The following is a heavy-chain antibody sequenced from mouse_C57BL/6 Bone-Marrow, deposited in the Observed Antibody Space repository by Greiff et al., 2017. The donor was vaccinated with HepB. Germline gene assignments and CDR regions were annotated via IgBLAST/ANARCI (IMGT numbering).Heavy chain of an antibody. CDR3: ARQNLYGYDRDAMDY. D-gene: IGHD2-2*01. CDR2: ISNGGGST. Sequence: EVQVVESGGGLVQPGGSLKLSCAASGFTFSDYYMYWVRQTPEKRLEWVAYISNGGGSTYYPDTVKGRFTISRDNAKNTLYLQMSRLKSEDTAMYYCARQNLYGYDRDAMDYWGQGTSVTVSS. J-gene: IGHJ4*01. V-gene: IGHV5-12*01. CDR1: GFTFSDYY.